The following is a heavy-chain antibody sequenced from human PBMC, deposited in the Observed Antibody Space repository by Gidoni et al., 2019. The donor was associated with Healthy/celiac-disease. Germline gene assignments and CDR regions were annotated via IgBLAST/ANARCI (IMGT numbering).Heavy chain of an antibody. CDR3: LSRGVGAHSYYYYYGMDV. Sequence: QVQLQESGPGLVKPSETLSLTCTVSGSSISSGYYWGWIRQPPGKGLEWIGSIYHSGSTYYNPSLKSRVTISVDTSKNQFSLKVSSVTAADTAVYYCLSRGVGAHSYYYYYGMDVWGQGTTVTVSS. J-gene: IGHJ6*02. D-gene: IGHD1-26*01. CDR2: IYHSGST. V-gene: IGHV4-38-2*02. CDR1: GSSISSGYY.